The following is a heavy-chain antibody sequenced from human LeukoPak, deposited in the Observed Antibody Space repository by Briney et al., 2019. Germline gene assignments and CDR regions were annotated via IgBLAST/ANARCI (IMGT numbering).Heavy chain of an antibody. V-gene: IGHV3-7*01. D-gene: IGHD4-17*01. CDR2: IKQDGSDK. Sequence: PGGSLRLSCEVSGFTFSSYWMGWVRQAPGKGLGWVANIKQDGSDKYYADSVKGRFNISRDNAQNSMFLQMDSLRAEDTAVYYCVRDADDHGDSFDYWGQGALVTVSS. J-gene: IGHJ4*02. CDR3: VRDADDHGDSFDY. CDR1: GFTFSSYW.